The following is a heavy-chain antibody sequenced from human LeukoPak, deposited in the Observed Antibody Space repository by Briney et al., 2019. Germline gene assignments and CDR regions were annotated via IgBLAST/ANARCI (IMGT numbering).Heavy chain of an antibody. Sequence: GGSLRLSCAASGFTFSDYYMNWIRQAPGKGLEWVSYISSSGSTIYYADSVKGRFTISRDDAKNSLYLQMNSLRAEDTAVYYCARGGQWLVLSVDYWGQGTLVTVSS. CDR2: ISSSGSTI. J-gene: IGHJ4*02. CDR1: GFTFSDYY. D-gene: IGHD6-19*01. V-gene: IGHV3-11*01. CDR3: ARGGQWLVLSVDY.